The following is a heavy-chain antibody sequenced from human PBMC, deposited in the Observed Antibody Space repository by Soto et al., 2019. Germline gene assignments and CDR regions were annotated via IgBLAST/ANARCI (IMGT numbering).Heavy chain of an antibody. CDR1: VGSFSRGDYD. CDR2: IYNSGST. J-gene: IGHJ4*02. CDR3: ASGEWVEFDY. Sequence: QVQLQASGPGLVKPSQTLSLPGTGSVGSFSRGDYDWSWIRQPPGKGLERIGYIYNSGSTYYNPSLKSRVTISVDTAKNQFTLRLSSVTAADTAVYYCASGEWVEFDYWGQGTLVTVSS. D-gene: IGHD1-26*01. V-gene: IGHV4-30-4*01.